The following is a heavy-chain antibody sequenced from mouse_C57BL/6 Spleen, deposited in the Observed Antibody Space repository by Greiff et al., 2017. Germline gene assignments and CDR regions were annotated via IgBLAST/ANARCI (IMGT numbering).Heavy chain of an antibody. V-gene: IGHV1-9*01. Sequence: QVQLQQSGAELMKPGASVKLSCKATGYTFTGYWIEWVKQRPGNGLEWIGESLPGSGSTNYNEKFKGKATFTADTSSSTAYMQLSSLTTEDSAIYYCARSDDYAAKFAYWGQGTLVTVSA. CDR1: GYTFTGYW. J-gene: IGHJ3*01. CDR2: SLPGSGST. CDR3: ARSDDYAAKFAY. D-gene: IGHD2-4*01.